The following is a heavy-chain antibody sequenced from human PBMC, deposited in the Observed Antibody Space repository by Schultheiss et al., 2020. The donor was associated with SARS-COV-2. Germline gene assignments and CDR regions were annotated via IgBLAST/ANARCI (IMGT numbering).Heavy chain of an antibody. CDR3: ARYGRLNLYYGMDV. J-gene: IGHJ6*02. D-gene: IGHD3-10*01. CDR1: GGSISSYY. Sequence: SQTLSLTCTVSGGSISSYYWSWIRQPAGKGLEWIGRIYTSGSTYYNPSLKSRVTISVDTSKNQFSLKLSSVTAADTAVYYCARYGRLNLYYGMDVWGQGTTVTVSS. V-gene: IGHV4-4*07. CDR2: IYTSGST.